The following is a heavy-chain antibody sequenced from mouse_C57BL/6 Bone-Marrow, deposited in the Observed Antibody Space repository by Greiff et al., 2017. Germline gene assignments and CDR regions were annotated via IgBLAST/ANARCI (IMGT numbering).Heavy chain of an antibody. Sequence: VKLVESGPGLVAPSQSLSITCTVSGFSLTSYAISWVRQPPGKGLEWLGVIWPGGGTNYNSALNSRLSISKDNSKSQVFLKMNSLQTDDTARYYWARNKNDGYHGLSAMDYWGQGTSVTVSS. CDR3: ARNKNDGYHGLSAMDY. V-gene: IGHV2-9-1*01. J-gene: IGHJ4*01. D-gene: IGHD2-3*01. CDR2: IWPGGGT. CDR1: GFSLTSYA.